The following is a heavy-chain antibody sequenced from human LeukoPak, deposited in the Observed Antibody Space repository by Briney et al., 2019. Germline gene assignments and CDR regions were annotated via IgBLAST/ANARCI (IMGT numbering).Heavy chain of an antibody. CDR1: GGTFSSYA. CDR2: IIPIFGTA. V-gene: IGHV1-69*13. CDR3: ARGLGLQRPRSDY. D-gene: IGHD4-11*01. J-gene: IGHJ4*02. Sequence: SVKVSCTASGGTFSSYAISWVRQAPGQGLEWMGGIIPIFGTANYAQKFQGRVTITADESTSTAYMELSSLRSEDTAVYYCARGLGLQRPRSDYWGQGTLVTVSS.